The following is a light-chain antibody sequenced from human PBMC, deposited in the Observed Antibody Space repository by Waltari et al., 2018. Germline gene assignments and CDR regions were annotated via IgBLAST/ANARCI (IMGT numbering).Light chain of an antibody. J-gene: IGLJ3*02. CDR2: DDS. CDR3: QVWDSSSDHRV. Sequence: SYILTQPPSVSVAPGQTARIPCGGNNIGSKTVHWYQQKPGQAPVLVVSDDSDRPSGVRERFSDPNAGNTATLTISRVGAGDEADYYCQVWDSSSDHRVFGGGTTLTVL. CDR1: NIGSKT. V-gene: IGLV3-21*02.